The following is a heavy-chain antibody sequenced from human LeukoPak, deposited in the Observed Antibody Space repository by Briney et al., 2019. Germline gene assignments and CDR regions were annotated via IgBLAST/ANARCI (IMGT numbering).Heavy chain of an antibody. CDR3: ATYGGNSVIDY. J-gene: IGHJ4*02. D-gene: IGHD4-23*01. CDR2: ISSSGSTI. CDR1: GFTFSSYE. V-gene: IGHV3-48*03. Sequence: GGSLRLSCAASGFTFSSYEMNWVRQAPGKGLEWVSYISSSGSTIYYADSVKGRFTISRDNAKNSLYLQMNSLRAEDTAVYYCATYGGNSVIDYWGQGTLVTVSS.